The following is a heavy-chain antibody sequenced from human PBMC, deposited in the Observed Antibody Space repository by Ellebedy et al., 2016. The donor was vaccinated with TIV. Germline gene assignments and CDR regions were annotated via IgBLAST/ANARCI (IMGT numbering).Heavy chain of an antibody. V-gene: IGHV3-23*01. D-gene: IGHD6-13*01. Sequence: GGSLRLSXAASGFTFSSYAMSWVRQAPGKGLKWVSAISGSGGSTYYADSVKGRFTISRDNSKNTLYLQMNSLRAEDTAVYYCAKAPRLYSSSWYPPNNYWYFDLWGRGTLVTVSS. CDR3: AKAPRLYSSSWYPPNNYWYFDL. CDR1: GFTFSSYA. CDR2: ISGSGGST. J-gene: IGHJ2*01.